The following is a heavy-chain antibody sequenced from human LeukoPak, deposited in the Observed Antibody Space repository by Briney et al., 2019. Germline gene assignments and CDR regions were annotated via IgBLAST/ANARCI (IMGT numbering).Heavy chain of an antibody. J-gene: IGHJ4*02. CDR3: ANRGSTAVGSYYFAY. Sequence: GGSLSLSCAASGFTFSSYAMSWVRQAPGKGLDWVSLIKSNGGDTHYADSVKGRFIISRDNSRNTLYLQMNTLRAEDTAVYYCANRGSTAVGSYYFAYWRQGTLVTVSS. CDR2: IKSNGGDT. CDR1: GFTFSSYA. V-gene: IGHV3-23*01. D-gene: IGHD3-10*01.